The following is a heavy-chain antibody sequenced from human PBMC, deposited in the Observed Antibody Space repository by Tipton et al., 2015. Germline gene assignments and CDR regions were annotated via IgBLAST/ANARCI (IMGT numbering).Heavy chain of an antibody. D-gene: IGHD3-10*01. J-gene: IGHJ2*01. Sequence: LRLSCAASGFTFSSYSMNWVRQSPGKGLEWIGEIYQSGTTNYNPSLESRVTISIDKSNNQFSLRLSSVTAADTAVYYCARDAAILLSFGELTPWYFDLWGRGTLVTVSS. V-gene: IGHV4/OR15-8*02. CDR3: ARDAAILLSFGELTPWYFDL. CDR2: IYQSGTT. CDR1: GFTFSSYSM.